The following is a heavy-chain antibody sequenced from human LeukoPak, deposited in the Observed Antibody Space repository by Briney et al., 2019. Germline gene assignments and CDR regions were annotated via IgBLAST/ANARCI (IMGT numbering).Heavy chain of an antibody. CDR1: GGSFSGYY. CDR2: INHSGST. J-gene: IGHJ6*03. D-gene: IGHD5-18*01. CDR3: ARGGYSYGHYYYYYYMDV. V-gene: IGHV4-34*01. Sequence: SETLSLTCAVYGGSFSGYYWSWIRQPPGKGLEWIGEINHSGSTNYNPSLKSRVTISVDTSKNQFSLKLSSVTAADTAVYYCARGGYSYGHYYYYYYMDVWGKGTTVTVPS.